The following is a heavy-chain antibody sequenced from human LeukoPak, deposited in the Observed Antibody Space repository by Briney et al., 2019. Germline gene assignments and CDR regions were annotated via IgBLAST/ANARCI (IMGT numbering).Heavy chain of an antibody. CDR2: INHSGST. CDR1: GGSFSGYY. D-gene: IGHD3-16*02. V-gene: IGHV4-34*01. Sequence: SETLSLTCAVYGGSFSGYYWSWIRQPPGKGLEWIGEINHSGSTNYNPSLKSRVTISVDTSKNQFSLKLSSVAAADTAVYYCARHLMNYVWGSYRSYYFDYWGQGTLVTVSS. CDR3: ARHLMNYVWGSYRSYYFDY. J-gene: IGHJ4*02.